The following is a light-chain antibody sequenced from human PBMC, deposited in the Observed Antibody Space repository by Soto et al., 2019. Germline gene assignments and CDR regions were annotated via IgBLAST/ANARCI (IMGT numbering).Light chain of an antibody. V-gene: IGLV2-14*01. J-gene: IGLJ1*01. Sequence: QSALTQPASVSGSPGQSITISCTGTSSDVGGYNYVSWYQQHPGKAPKLMIYDVSNRPSGVSNRFSGSKSGNTASLTISGLQAEDEADYYCSSYTIGGVFGTGTKVTVL. CDR1: SSDVGGYNY. CDR3: SSYTIGGV. CDR2: DVS.